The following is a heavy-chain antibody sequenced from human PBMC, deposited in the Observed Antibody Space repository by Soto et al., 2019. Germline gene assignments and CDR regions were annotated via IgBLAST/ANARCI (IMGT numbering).Heavy chain of an antibody. D-gene: IGHD3-3*01. J-gene: IGHJ4*02. V-gene: IGHV3-30*18. Sequence: PGGSLRLSCEASGFTFSSYGMHWVRQAPGKGLEWVAVISYDGSNKYYADSVKGRFTISRDNSKNTLYLQMNSLRAEDTAVYYCAKGNHDFWSGYYSPDYWGQGTLVTVSS. CDR3: AKGNHDFWSGYYSPDY. CDR1: GFTFSSYG. CDR2: ISYDGSNK.